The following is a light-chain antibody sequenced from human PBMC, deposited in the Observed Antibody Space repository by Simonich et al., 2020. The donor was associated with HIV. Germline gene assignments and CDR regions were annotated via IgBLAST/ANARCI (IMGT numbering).Light chain of an antibody. CDR2: AAS. J-gene: IGKJ1*01. Sequence: DIQMTQSPSSVSASVGDRVTIPCRASQGISSWLAWYQQKPGKAPKLLIYAASSLQSGVPSRFSGSGSGTDFTLTISSLQAEDGAVYYCQQYYSTPGTFGQGTKVEIK. CDR1: QGISSW. V-gene: IGKV1-12*01. CDR3: QQYYSTPGT.